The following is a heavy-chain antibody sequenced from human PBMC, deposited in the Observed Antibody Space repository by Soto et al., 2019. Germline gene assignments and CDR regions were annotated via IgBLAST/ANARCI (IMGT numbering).Heavy chain of an antibody. Sequence: ASVNVSCKASRYTFTSYAMHWVRQAPGQRLEWMGWINAGNGNTKYSQKFQGRVTITRDTSASTAYMELSSLRSEDTAVYYCARGSGYYYWDDYWGQGTLVTVSS. D-gene: IGHD3-22*01. CDR1: RYTFTSYA. CDR2: INAGNGNT. CDR3: ARGSGYYYWDDY. J-gene: IGHJ4*02. V-gene: IGHV1-3*01.